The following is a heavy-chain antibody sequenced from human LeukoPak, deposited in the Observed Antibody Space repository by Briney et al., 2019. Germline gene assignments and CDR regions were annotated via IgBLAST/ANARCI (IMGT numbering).Heavy chain of an antibody. Sequence: PGGSLRLSCAASGFTFSSSAMSWVRQPPGKGLEWIGSIYYSGSTYYNPSLKSRVTISVDTSKNQFSLKLSSVTAADTAVYYCARHLLRRPIAAYNWFDPWGQGTLVTVSS. CDR1: GFTFSSSA. J-gene: IGHJ5*02. CDR3: ARHLLRRPIAAYNWFDP. D-gene: IGHD6-25*01. CDR2: IYYSGST. V-gene: IGHV4-39*01.